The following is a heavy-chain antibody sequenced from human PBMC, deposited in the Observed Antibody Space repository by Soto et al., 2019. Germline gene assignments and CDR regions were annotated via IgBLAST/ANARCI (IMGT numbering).Heavy chain of an antibody. D-gene: IGHD5-18*01. Sequence: GGSLRLSCAASGFTFSSYAMSWVRQAPGKGLEWASAISGSGGSTYYADSVKGRFTISRDNSKNTLYLQMNSLRAEDTAVYYCAKSRYSYGYFFDYWGQGTLVTVSS. CDR2: ISGSGGST. J-gene: IGHJ4*02. V-gene: IGHV3-23*01. CDR3: AKSRYSYGYFFDY. CDR1: GFTFSSYA.